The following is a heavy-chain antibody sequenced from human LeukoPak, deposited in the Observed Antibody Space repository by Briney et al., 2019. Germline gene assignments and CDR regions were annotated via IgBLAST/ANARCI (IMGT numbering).Heavy chain of an antibody. V-gene: IGHV4-34*01. D-gene: IGHD2-15*01. CDR1: GGSLSGYY. CDR3: ARHTLMLRIFQH. J-gene: IGHJ1*01. Sequence: SETLSLTCAVYGGSLSGYYWSWIRQPPGKGLEWIGEINHSGSTNYNPSLKSRVTISVDTSKNQFSLKLSSVTAADTAVYYCARHTLMLRIFQHWGQGTLVTVSS. CDR2: INHSGST.